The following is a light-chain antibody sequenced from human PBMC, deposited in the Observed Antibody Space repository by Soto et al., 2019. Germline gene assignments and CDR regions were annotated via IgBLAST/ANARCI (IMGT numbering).Light chain of an antibody. CDR3: SSYTSSSTYV. J-gene: IGLJ1*01. CDR1: SSYVGGYNY. V-gene: IGLV2-14*03. Sequence: QSVLTQPASVSGSPGQSITISCTGTSSYVGGYNYVSWYQQHPGKAPKLMIYDVTNRPSGVSNRFSGSKSGYTASLTISGLQAEDEADYYCSSYTSSSTYVFGTGTKVTVL. CDR2: DVT.